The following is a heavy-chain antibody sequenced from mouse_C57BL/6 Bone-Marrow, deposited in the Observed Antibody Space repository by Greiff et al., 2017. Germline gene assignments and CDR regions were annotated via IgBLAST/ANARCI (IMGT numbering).Heavy chain of an antibody. CDR2: ISSGSSTI. J-gene: IGHJ2*01. Sequence: DVKLVESGGGLVKPGGSLKLSCAASGFTFSDYGMHWVRQAPEKGLEWVAYISSGSSTIYYADTVKGRFTISRDNAKNTLFLQMTGLRSEDTAMYYCARGRFFDYWGQGTTLTVSS. CDR1: GFTFSDYG. CDR3: ARGRFFDY. V-gene: IGHV5-17*01.